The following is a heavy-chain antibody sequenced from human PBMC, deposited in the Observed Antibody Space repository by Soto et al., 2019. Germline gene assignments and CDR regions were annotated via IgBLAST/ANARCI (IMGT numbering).Heavy chain of an antibody. Sequence: GGSLRLSCAASGFTFSSYAMHWVRQAPGKGLEWVAVISYDGSNKYYADSVKGRFTISRDNSKNTLYLQMNSLRAEDTAVYYCARDPDSSGWYFSDAFDIWGQGTMVTVSS. J-gene: IGHJ3*02. CDR3: ARDPDSSGWYFSDAFDI. D-gene: IGHD6-19*01. V-gene: IGHV3-30-3*01. CDR2: ISYDGSNK. CDR1: GFTFSSYA.